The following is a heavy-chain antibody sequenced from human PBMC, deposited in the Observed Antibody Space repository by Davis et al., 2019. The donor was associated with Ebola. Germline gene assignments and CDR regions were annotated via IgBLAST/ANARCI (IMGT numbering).Heavy chain of an antibody. D-gene: IGHD3-22*01. J-gene: IGHJ5*02. Sequence: GESLKISCAASGFTFSTYFMHWVRQAPGKGLEWVAVISYDGSDQYYADSVKGRFTISRDNSKNTPYLQMNSLRPEDTAVYYCARDYYDSSGFYYNPARIDPWGQGTLVTVSS. CDR2: ISYDGSDQ. CDR1: GFTFSTYF. V-gene: IGHV3-30-3*01. CDR3: ARDYYDSSGFYYNPARIDP.